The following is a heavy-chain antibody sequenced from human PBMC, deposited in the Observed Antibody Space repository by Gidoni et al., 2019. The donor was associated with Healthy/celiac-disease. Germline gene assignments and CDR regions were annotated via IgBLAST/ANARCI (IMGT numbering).Heavy chain of an antibody. D-gene: IGHD2-21*02. CDR3: ARDRVTATPHYYYYGMDV. Sequence: QVQLQESGPGLVKPSQTLSLTCTVSGGSISSGGYSWSWIRQHPGKGLEWIGYIYYSGSTYYNPSLKSRVTISVDTSKNQFSLKLSSVTAADTAVYYCARDRVTATPHYYYYGMDVWGQGTTVTVSS. V-gene: IGHV4-31*03. CDR2: IYYSGST. J-gene: IGHJ6*02. CDR1: GGSISSGGYS.